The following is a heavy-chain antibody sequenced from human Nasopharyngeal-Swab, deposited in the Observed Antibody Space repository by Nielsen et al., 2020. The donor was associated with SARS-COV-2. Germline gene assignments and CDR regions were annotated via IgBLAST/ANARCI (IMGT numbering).Heavy chain of an antibody. CDR3: AREPHYDFWSGHGYGMDV. D-gene: IGHD3-3*01. CDR1: GGSISSYY. J-gene: IGHJ6*02. V-gene: IGHV4-4*07. CDR2: IYTSGST. Sequence: SETLSLTCAVSGGSISSYYWSWIRQPAGKGLEWIGRIYTSGSTNYNPSLKSRVTMSVDTSKNQFSLKLSSVTAADTAVYYCAREPHYDFWSGHGYGMDVWGQGTTVTVSS.